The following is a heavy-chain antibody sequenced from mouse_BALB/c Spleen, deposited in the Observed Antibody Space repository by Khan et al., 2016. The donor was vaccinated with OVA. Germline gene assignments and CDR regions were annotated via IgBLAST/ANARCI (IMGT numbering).Heavy chain of an antibody. V-gene: IGHV1S81*02. CDR2: INPSDGDT. D-gene: IGHD2-1*01. Sequence: QVQLKESGAELVKPGASVKLSCKASGYTFTNYYMYWVKQRPGQGLEWIGEINPSDGDTNFNEKFKTKATLTVDKSSSTAYMQLSSLTSEDSAVDYCTRSGYGTFAYWGQGTLVTVSA. CDR1: GYTFTNYY. CDR3: TRSGYGTFAY. J-gene: IGHJ3*01.